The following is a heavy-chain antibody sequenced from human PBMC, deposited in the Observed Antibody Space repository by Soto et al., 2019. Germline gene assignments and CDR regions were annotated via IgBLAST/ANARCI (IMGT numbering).Heavy chain of an antibody. V-gene: IGHV1-18*01. D-gene: IGHD3-10*01. CDR1: GYTFTRYG. CDR2: ISAYNGNT. CDR3: ARTGGDVLLWFGEGFEFDL. Sequence: QVQLVQSGAEVKKPGASVKVSCKASGYTFTRYGISWVRQAPGQGLEWMGWISAYNGNTNYAQKLQGRVTMTTDTSTRTAYMEQRSLRSDVTAVYYCARTGGDVLLWFGEGFEFDLRGQGTLVTVSS. J-gene: IGHJ5*02.